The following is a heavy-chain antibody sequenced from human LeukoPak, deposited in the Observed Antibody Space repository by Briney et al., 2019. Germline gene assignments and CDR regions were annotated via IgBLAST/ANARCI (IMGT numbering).Heavy chain of an antibody. CDR1: GYTFTSYG. D-gene: IGHD3-3*01. CDR3: ARDFGVVPFDY. CDR2: INPNSGGT. V-gene: IGHV1-2*02. J-gene: IGHJ4*02. Sequence: ASVKVSCKASGYTFTSYGISWVRQAPGQGLEWMGWINPNSGGTNYAQKFQGRVTMTRDTSISTAYMELSRLRSDDTAVYYCARDFGVVPFDYWGQGTLVTVSS.